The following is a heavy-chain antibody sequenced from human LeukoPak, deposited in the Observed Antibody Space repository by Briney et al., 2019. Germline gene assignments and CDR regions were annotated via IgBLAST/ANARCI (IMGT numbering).Heavy chain of an antibody. Sequence: ASVKVSCKASGYTFTGYTTHWVRQAPGQGLEWMGWINPDSGGTNYAQKFQGRVTMTRDTSISTAYMELSRLRSDDTAVYYCASSQGDDAFDIWGQGTMVTVSS. CDR1: GYTFTGYT. V-gene: IGHV1-2*02. CDR3: ASSQGDDAFDI. CDR2: INPDSGGT. J-gene: IGHJ3*02.